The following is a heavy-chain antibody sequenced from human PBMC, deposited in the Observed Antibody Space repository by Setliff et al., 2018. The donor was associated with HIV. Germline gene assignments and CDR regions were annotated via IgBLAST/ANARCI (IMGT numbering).Heavy chain of an antibody. CDR3: ARDHGVATVVMDYYPGMDV. J-gene: IGHJ6*02. CDR1: GGSNSTTTYF. V-gene: IGHV4-61*09. CDR2: VYPSGST. D-gene: IGHD5-12*01. Sequence: PSETLSLTCTVSGGSNSTTTYFWTWIRQPAGKGLEWIGHVYPSGSTNYNPSLQSRVAISVDTSKNQFTLQLSSVTAADTSMYFCARDHGVATVVMDYYPGMDVWGPGTTVTVSS.